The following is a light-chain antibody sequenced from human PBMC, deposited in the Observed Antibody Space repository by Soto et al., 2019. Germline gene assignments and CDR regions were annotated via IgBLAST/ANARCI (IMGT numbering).Light chain of an antibody. J-gene: IGLJ2*01. CDR2: DVS. V-gene: IGLV2-14*03. CDR1: ISEIGSYNY. CDR3: GSYTSDNTLL. Sequence: QSALAQPASVSGSPGQSLTISSTGTISEIGSYNYVSWYQQHPGEVPRLMIYDVSNRPSGISNRFSGSKSGNTASLTISGLQAEAEADYYCGSYTSDNTLLFGGGTQLTVL.